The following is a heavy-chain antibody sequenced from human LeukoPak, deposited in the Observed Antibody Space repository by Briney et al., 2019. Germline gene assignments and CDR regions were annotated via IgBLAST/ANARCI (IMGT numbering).Heavy chain of an antibody. D-gene: IGHD3-22*01. CDR3: ARHGKRNYYDSSGYYKY. V-gene: IGHV4-39*01. Sequence: SETLSLTCTVSGGSISSSSYYWGWIRQPPGKGLEWIGSIYYSGSTFYNPSLKSRVPISVDTSQNQFSLKLSHVTAADTAVYYCARHGKRNYYDSSGYYKYWGQGTLVTVSS. CDR1: GGSISSSSYY. CDR2: IYYSGST. J-gene: IGHJ4*02.